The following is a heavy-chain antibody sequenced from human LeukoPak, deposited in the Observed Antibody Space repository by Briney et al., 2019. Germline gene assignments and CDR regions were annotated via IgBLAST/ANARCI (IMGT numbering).Heavy chain of an antibody. CDR1: GYTFTDYF. CDR2: INPKSGDT. Sequence: ASVNVSCKASGYTFTDYFMHWVRQAPGQGPEWVGWINPKSGDTKYAERFEDRVSVTRDTSISTAYMELSGLTSDDTAVYYCVRDESGPNPNYFDYWGQGTLVTVSS. V-gene: IGHV1-2*02. D-gene: IGHD3-3*01. CDR3: VRDESGPNPNYFDY. J-gene: IGHJ4*02.